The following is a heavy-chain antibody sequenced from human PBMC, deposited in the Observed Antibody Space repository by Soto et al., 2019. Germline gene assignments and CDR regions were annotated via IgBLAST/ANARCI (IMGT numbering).Heavy chain of an antibody. CDR1: GGSVSTYY. J-gene: IGHJ1*01. CDR2: IYYSGST. Sequence: SETLSLTCTVSGGSVSTYYWSWIRQPPGKGLEWIGYIYYSGSTNYNPSLKSRVTISVDTSKNQFSLKLSSVTAADTAVYYCAREYASSGWYGIQHWGQGTLVTVSS. D-gene: IGHD6-19*01. CDR3: AREYASSGWYGIQH. V-gene: IGHV4-59*02.